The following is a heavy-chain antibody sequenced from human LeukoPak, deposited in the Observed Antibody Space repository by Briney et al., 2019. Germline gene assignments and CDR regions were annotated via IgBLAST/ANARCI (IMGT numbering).Heavy chain of an antibody. V-gene: IGHV1-18*04. J-gene: IGHJ5*02. CDR3: AVNIAAAGDNWFDP. CDR1: GYTFTSYG. CDR2: ISAYNGNT. D-gene: IGHD6-13*01. Sequence: ASAKVSCKASGYTFTSYGISWVRQAPGQGLEWMGWISAYNGNTNYAQKLQGRVTMTTDTSTSTAYMELRSLRSDDTAVYYCAVNIAAAGDNWFDPWGQGTLVTVSS.